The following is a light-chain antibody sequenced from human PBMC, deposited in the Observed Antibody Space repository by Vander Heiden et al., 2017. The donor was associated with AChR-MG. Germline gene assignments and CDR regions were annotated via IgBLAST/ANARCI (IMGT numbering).Light chain of an antibody. CDR3: KQDNSYPYT. Sequence: DIQMTQSLSTLSASVGYRVAITCRVSQSFSSWLAWYQQKPGKAPKLLIYKASTLQSGVPSRFSGSGSGTEFTLTISSLQPDDVATYYCKQDNSYPYTFGQGTKLEIK. J-gene: IGKJ2*01. V-gene: IGKV1-5*03. CDR1: QSFSSW. CDR2: KAS.